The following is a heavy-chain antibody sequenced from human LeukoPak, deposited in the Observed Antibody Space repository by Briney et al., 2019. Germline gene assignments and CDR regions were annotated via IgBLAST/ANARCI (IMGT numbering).Heavy chain of an antibody. CDR2: VYYSGNT. D-gene: IGHD5-18*01. V-gene: IGHV4-39*07. J-gene: IGHJ6*04. CDR3: ARVEGWLKV. CDR1: GGSISSSTYY. Sequence: SETLSLTCTVSGGSISSSTYYWGWIRQPPGKGLEWIGSVYYSGNTYYNPSLKSRVTISVDASRNQFSLKLSSVTAADTGVYYCARVEGWLKVWGKGTTVTVSS.